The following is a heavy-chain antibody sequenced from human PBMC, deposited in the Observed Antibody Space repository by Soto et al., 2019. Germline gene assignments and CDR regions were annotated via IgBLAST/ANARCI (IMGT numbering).Heavy chain of an antibody. CDR2: TSFDGSSG. V-gene: IGHV3-30*18. Sequence: QVQLVESGGGVVQPGRSLRLSCAASGFTFSSSGMHWVRQAPGKGLEWVAVTSFDGSSGYYADSVRGRFTISRDNSNNTRYLQMNSLRAEDPAVYYCAKSPPAVAGYFDYWGQGTLVTVSS. CDR3: AKSPPAVAGYFDY. D-gene: IGHD6-19*01. J-gene: IGHJ4*02. CDR1: GFTFSSSG.